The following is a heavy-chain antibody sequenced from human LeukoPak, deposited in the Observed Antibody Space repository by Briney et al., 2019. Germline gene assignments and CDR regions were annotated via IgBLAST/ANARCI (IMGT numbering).Heavy chain of an antibody. V-gene: IGHV3-23*01. CDR3: AKSALPWSVPSYFDY. CDR2: ISGSGGST. CDR1: GFTFSSYA. J-gene: IGHJ4*02. D-gene: IGHD2-15*01. Sequence: GGSLRLSCAASGFTFSSYAMSWVRQAPGKGVEWVSAISGSGGSTYYADSVKGRFTISRDNSKNTLYLQMNSLSAEDTAVYYCAKSALPWSVPSYFDYWGQGTLVTVSS.